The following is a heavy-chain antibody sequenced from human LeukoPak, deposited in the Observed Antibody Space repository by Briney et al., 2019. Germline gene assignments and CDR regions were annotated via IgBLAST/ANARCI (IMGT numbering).Heavy chain of an antibody. V-gene: IGHV1-18*01. CDR2: ISAYNGNT. J-gene: IGHJ4*02. D-gene: IGHD6-13*01. CDR3: ARVPRYIAAAGIWMEP. CDR1: GYTFTSYG. Sequence: ASVKVSCKASGYTFTSYGISWVRQAPGQGLEWMGWISAYNGNTNYAQKLQGRVTMTTDTSTSTAYMELRSLRSDDTAVYYCARVPRYIAAAGIWMEPWGQGTLVTVSS.